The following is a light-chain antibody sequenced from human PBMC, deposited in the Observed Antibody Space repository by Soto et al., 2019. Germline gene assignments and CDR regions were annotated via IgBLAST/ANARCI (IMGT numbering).Light chain of an antibody. CDR1: QSVSSY. Sequence: EIVLTQSPATLSLSPGERATLSCRASQSVSSYLAWYQQKPGQAPRLPIYDASNRATGIPARFSGSGSGTDFTLTISGLEPEDFAVYYCQQRSNWPPGYTFGQGTKLEIK. CDR2: DAS. CDR3: QQRSNWPPGYT. V-gene: IGKV3-11*01. J-gene: IGKJ2*01.